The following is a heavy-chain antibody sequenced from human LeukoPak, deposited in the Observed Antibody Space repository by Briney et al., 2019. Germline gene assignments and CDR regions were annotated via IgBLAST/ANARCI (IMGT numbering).Heavy chain of an antibody. CDR1: GFTFSDYS. Sequence: GGSLRLSCAASGFTFSDYSMHWVRQTPGKGLEWVALIWNDGSNKYYADSVKGRFTISRDNSKNTRYLQMNSLKVEDTALYYCARDRGYSYGHPLDYWGQGTLVTVSS. D-gene: IGHD5-18*01. J-gene: IGHJ4*02. CDR2: IWNDGSNK. V-gene: IGHV3-33*01. CDR3: ARDRGYSYGHPLDY.